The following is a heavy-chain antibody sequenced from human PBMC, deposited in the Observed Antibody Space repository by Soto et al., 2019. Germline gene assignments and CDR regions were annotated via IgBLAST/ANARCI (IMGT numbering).Heavy chain of an antibody. CDR3: ARGGHVVVVTAAFDY. J-gene: IGHJ4*02. CDR1: GDTFTNYY. D-gene: IGHD2-21*02. CDR2: VNPSGGHT. V-gene: IGHV1-46*01. Sequence: QVQLMQSGAEVKKPGASVKVSCKASGDTFTNYYIHWVRQAPGQGLEWMGTVNPSGGHTTYSQNFLGRVTMTRDTPTSTLYMELTSLTSADTAVYYWARGGHVVVVTAAFDYWGQGTLVTVSS.